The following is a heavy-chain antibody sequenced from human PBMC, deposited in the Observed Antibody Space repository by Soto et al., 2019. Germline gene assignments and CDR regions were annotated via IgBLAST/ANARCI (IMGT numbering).Heavy chain of an antibody. CDR1: CYTFTSYG. Sequence: ASVKVSCKASCYTFTSYGISWVRQAPGQGLEWMGWISAYNGNTNYAQKLQGRVTMTTDTSTSTAYMELRSLRSDDTAVYYCARGYYDILTGSLRGGWFDPWGHGTLVTVSS. CDR3: ARGYYDILTGSLRGGWFDP. CDR2: ISAYNGNT. D-gene: IGHD3-9*01. J-gene: IGHJ5*02. V-gene: IGHV1-18*04.